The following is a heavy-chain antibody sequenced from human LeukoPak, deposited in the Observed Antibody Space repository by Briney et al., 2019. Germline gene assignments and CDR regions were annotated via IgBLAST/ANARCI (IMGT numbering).Heavy chain of an antibody. D-gene: IGHD5-24*01. V-gene: IGHV3-9*01. CDR2: ISWNSGSI. CDR3: AKDLGDGYNRNYGMDV. J-gene: IGHJ6*02. Sequence: GRSLRLSCAASGFTFDDYAMHWVRQAPGKGLEWVSGISWNSGSIGYADSVKGRFTISRDNAKNSLYLQMNSLRAEDTALYYCAKDLGDGYNRNYGMDVWRQGTTVTVSS. CDR1: GFTFDDYA.